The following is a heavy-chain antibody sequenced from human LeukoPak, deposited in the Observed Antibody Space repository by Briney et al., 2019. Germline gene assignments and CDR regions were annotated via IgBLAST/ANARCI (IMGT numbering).Heavy chain of an antibody. D-gene: IGHD4-11*01. J-gene: IGHJ4*02. CDR1: GFTVSSNY. CDR3: AKGIRTDYLH. Sequence: GGSLRLSCAASGFTVSSNYMSWVRQAPRKGLEWVSAISGSGGSTYYADSVKGRFTISRDNSKNTLYLQMNSLRAEDTAVYYCAKGIRTDYLHWGQGTLVTVSS. CDR2: ISGSGGST. V-gene: IGHV3-23*01.